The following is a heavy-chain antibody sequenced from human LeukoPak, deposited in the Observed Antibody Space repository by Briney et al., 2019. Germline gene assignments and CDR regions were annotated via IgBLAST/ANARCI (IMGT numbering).Heavy chain of an antibody. CDR1: GFTFSSYS. J-gene: IGHJ4*02. CDR2: ISSSSSYI. D-gene: IGHD2-2*01. CDR3: ARRYCSSTSCTLDY. V-gene: IGHV3-21*01. Sequence: GGSLRLSCAASGFTFSSYSMNWVRQAPGKGLEWVSSISSSSSYIYYADSLKGRFAMSRDNAKNSLYLQMNSLRAEDTAVYYCARRYCSSTSCTLDYWGQGTLVTVSS.